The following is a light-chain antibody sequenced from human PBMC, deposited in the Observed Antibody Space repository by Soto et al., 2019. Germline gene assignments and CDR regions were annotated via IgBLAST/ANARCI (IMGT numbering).Light chain of an antibody. V-gene: IGLV3-1*01. J-gene: IGLJ2*01. CDR1: KLGDKY. CDR3: QAWDTGTAGV. Sequence: SYELTQPPSVSVSPGQTASITCSGDKLGDKYVCWYQQKPGQSPVLVIFQDNKRPSGIPERFSGSNSGNTATLTISGTQAVDEADYYCQAWDTGTAGVFGGGTKVTVL. CDR2: QDN.